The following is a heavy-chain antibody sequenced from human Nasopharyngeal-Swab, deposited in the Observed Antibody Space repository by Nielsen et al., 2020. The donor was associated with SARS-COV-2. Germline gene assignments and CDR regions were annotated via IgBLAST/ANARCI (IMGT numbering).Heavy chain of an antibody. D-gene: IGHD1-1*01. V-gene: IGHV1-3*01. CDR2: INAGNGNT. CDR3: ARAGEAYYYYYMDV. Sequence: WERLVAGHRLEWMGWINAGNGNTKYSQKFQGRVTITRDTSASTAYMELSSLRFEDTAVYYCARAGEAYYYYYMDVWGKGTTVTVSS. J-gene: IGHJ6*03.